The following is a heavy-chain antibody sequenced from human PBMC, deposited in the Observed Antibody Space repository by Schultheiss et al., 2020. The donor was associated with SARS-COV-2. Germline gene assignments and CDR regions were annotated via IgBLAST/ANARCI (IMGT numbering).Heavy chain of an antibody. J-gene: IGHJ3*02. V-gene: IGHV4-61*05. CDR3: ARGSSIDAFGI. CDR2: IYYSGST. Sequence: SETLSLTCTVSGGSISSSSYYWGWIRQPPGKGLEWIGYIYYSGSTNYNPSLKSRVTISVDTSKNQFSLKLSSVTAADTAAYYCARGSSIDAFGIWGQGTVVTVSS. D-gene: IGHD6-6*01. CDR1: GGSISSSSYY.